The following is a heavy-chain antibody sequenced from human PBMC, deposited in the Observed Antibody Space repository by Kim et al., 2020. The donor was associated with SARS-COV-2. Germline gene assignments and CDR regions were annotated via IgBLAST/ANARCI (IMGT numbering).Heavy chain of an antibody. CDR3: AKKWELQ. D-gene: IGHD1-26*01. Sequence: QDGNEKYYVDSVKGRFTISGDNAKNSLYLQMNSLRAEDTAVYFCAKKWELQWGQGILVTVSS. J-gene: IGHJ4*02. V-gene: IGHV3-7*01. CDR2: QDGNEK.